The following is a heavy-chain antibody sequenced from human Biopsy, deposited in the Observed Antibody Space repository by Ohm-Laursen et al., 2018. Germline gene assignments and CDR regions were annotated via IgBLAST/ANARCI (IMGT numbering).Heavy chain of an antibody. J-gene: IGHJ4*02. Sequence: SVNVSCKASGGCFSDYGLSWVRQAPGRGLEWMGRVIPISNTANYAQNFQDRLTITADRSTNTAYMELNSLRSEDTAVYFCATLTEDYGASPDSWGQGTLVVVSS. D-gene: IGHD4-17*01. V-gene: IGHV1-69*06. CDR2: VIPISNTA. CDR3: ATLTEDYGASPDS. CDR1: GGCFSDYG.